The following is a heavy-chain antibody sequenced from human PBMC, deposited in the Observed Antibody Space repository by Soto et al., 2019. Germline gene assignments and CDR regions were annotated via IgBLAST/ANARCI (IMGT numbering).Heavy chain of an antibody. CDR1: GYPFPRYD. J-gene: IGHJ4*02. CDR3: AREFEGYSYTWPFDS. CDR2: ISVYNGHT. Sequence: QVQLVQSGAEVKKPGASVKVSCKASGYPFPRYDLSWVRQAPGQGLEWMGWISVYNGHTKYAQKLQGRVTMTTDTHTSTAYMELRSLRSDDTAVYFCAREFEGYSYTWPFDSWGQGTLVTVSS. V-gene: IGHV1-18*01. D-gene: IGHD6-13*01.